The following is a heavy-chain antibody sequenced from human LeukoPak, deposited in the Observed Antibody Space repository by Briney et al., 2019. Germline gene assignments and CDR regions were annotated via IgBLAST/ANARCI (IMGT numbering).Heavy chain of an antibody. CDR1: GYTFTSYD. Sequence: ASVKVSCKASGYTFTSYDINWVRQATGQGLEWMGWMNPNSGNTGYAQKFQGRVTITRNTSISTAHMELSSLRSEDTAVYYCARRRLGQNRNNWFDPWGQGTLVTVSS. CDR3: ARRRLGQNRNNWFDP. D-gene: IGHD1-14*01. CDR2: MNPNSGNT. J-gene: IGHJ5*02. V-gene: IGHV1-8*03.